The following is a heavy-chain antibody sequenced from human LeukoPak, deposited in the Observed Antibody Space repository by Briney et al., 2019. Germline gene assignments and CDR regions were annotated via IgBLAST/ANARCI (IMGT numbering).Heavy chain of an antibody. CDR2: IYYSGST. J-gene: IGHJ5*02. CDR3: ARDSSGLFDP. CDR1: GGSISSHY. D-gene: IGHD6-19*01. V-gene: IGHV4-59*11. Sequence: SETLSLTCTVSGGSISSHYWSWIRQPPGKGLEWIGYIYYSGSTNYNPSLKSRVTISVDTSKNQFSLKLSSVTAADTAVYYCARDSSGLFDPWGQGTLVTVSS.